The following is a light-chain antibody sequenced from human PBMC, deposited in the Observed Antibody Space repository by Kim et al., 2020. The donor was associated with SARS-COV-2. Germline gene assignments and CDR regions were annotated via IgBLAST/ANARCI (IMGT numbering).Light chain of an antibody. CDR3: LRYNDFPWT. V-gene: IGKV1-17*01. CDR1: QDITSD. J-gene: IGKJ1*01. Sequence: DIQMTQSPSSLSASVGDRVTITCRASQDITSDLGWYQQKPGESPKRLIYATSNLQSGVPSRFSGSGSGTEFTLTISSLQPEDFATYYCLRYNDFPWTFGQGTKVDIK. CDR2: ATS.